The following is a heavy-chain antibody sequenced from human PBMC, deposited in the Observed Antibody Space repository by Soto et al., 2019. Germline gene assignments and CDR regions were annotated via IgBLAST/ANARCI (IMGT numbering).Heavy chain of an antibody. V-gene: IGHV3-23*01. CDR3: AKDYGSGWYYHFDL. CDR2: ISGSGDGT. J-gene: IGHJ4*02. CDR1: GFTFSSYA. D-gene: IGHD6-19*01. Sequence: GGSLRLSCAASGFTFSSYAVSWVRQAPGKGLEWVSGISGSGDGTYYADSVKGRFTISRDNSKNSLYLQMNSLRAEDTAVYYCAKDYGSGWYYHFDLWGQGTLVTVSS.